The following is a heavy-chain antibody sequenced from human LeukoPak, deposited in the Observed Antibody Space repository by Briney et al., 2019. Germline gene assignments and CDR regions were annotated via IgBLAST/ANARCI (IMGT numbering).Heavy chain of an antibody. D-gene: IGHD6-19*01. CDR3: ARKSNTTSGWFAFDY. CDR2: ISAYNGNT. CDR1: GYTFTSYG. J-gene: IGHJ4*02. V-gene: IGHV1-18*01. Sequence: ASVKVSCKASGYTFTSYGISWVRQAPGQGLEWMGWISAYNGNTNYAQKFQDRVTMTRNTSISTAYMELSSLRSEDTAVYYCARKSNTTSGWFAFDYWGQGTLVTVSS.